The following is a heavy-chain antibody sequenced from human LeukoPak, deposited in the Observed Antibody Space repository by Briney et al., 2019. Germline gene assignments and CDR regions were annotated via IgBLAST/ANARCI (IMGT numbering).Heavy chain of an antibody. CDR2: INVGNGNT. J-gene: IGHJ5*02. CDR3: ARSTCSSTRCLLNWFDP. D-gene: IGHD2-2*01. Sequence: ASVKVSCKASGYTCSTYAMHWVRQAPGQRLEWMGWINVGNGNTKYSQKFQGRVTITRDTLASTAYMELSSLRSEDTAVYYCARSTCSSTRCLLNWFDPWGQGTLVTVSS. V-gene: IGHV1-3*01. CDR1: GYTCSTYA.